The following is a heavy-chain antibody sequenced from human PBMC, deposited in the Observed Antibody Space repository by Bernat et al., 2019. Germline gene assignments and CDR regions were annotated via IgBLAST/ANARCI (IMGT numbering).Heavy chain of an antibody. V-gene: IGHV3-48*02. CDR3: ARGGGGITIFGVVIEAAIYYYMDV. Sequence: EVQLVESGGGLVQPGGSLRLSCAASGFTFSSYSMNWVRQAPGKGLEWVSYISSSSSTIYYADSVKGRFTISRDNAKNSLYLQMNSLRDEDTAVYYCARGGGGITIFGVVIEAAIYYYMDVWGKGTTVTVSS. CDR1: GFTFSSYS. J-gene: IGHJ6*03. CDR2: ISSSSSTI. D-gene: IGHD3-3*01.